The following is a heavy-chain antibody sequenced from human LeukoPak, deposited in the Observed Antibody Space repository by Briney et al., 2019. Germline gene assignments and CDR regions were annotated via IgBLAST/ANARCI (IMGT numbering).Heavy chain of an antibody. D-gene: IGHD5-24*01. CDR2: ISPSGGST. CDR3: ARDNSVRDEAWWFNP. J-gene: IGHJ5*02. Sequence: ASVKVSFKAFGYTFTSNYMHWGRPAPGQGPEWMGVISPSGGSTTYSQKFQGRGTLTRDMSTSTDYLELSSLRSEDTAVYYCARDNSVRDEAWWFNPWGQGTLVTVSS. V-gene: IGHV1-46*01. CDR1: GYTFTSNY.